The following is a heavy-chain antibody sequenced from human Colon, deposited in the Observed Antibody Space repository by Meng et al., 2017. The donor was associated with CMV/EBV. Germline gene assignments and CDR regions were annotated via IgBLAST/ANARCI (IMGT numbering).Heavy chain of an antibody. V-gene: IGHV4-39*01. Sequence: SETLSLTCTVSGGSIGSSNYYWGWIRQPPGKGLEWIGSIYYGGSIQYSPSLKSRVTISVDTSKNQFSLKLSSVTAADTAAYFCARRAGGSWAEIDSWGQGTLVTVSS. J-gene: IGHJ4*02. CDR2: IYYGGSI. CDR3: ARRAGGSWAEIDS. CDR1: GGSIGSSNYY. D-gene: IGHD1-26*01.